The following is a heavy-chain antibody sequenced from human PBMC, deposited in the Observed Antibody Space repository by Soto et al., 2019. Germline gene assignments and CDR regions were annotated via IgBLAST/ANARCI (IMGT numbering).Heavy chain of an antibody. J-gene: IGHJ4*02. D-gene: IGHD1-20*01. V-gene: IGHV1-58*01. CDR2: IVVGSEKT. Sequence: SVKVSCKASGFTFTISAVQWVRQARGQRLEWIGWIVVGSEKTNYAQNFQERVTITREMSTSTAYIELSSLGPEDTALYYCAAVYNSNDEDTYFDYWGQGTLVTVSS. CDR3: AAVYNSNDEDTYFDY. CDR1: GFTFTISA.